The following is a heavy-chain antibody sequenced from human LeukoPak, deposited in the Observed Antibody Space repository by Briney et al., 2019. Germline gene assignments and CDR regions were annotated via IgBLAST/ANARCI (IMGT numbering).Heavy chain of an antibody. Sequence: SETLSLTCAVYGGSFSGYYWSWIRQPPGKGLEWIGEINHSGSTNYNPSLKSRVTISVDTSKNQFSLKLSSVTAADTAVYYCARGRARGYSTVGWFDPWGQGTLVTVST. V-gene: IGHV4-34*01. J-gene: IGHJ5*02. CDR1: GGSFSGYY. CDR2: INHSGST. D-gene: IGHD6-13*01. CDR3: ARGRARGYSTVGWFDP.